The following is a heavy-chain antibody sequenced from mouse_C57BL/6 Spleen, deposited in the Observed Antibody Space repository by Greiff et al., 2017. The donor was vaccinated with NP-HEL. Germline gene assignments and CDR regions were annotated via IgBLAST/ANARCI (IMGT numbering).Heavy chain of an antibody. D-gene: IGHD1-1*02. CDR3: AVLWGKGDWYFDV. CDR2: IDPEDGET. CDR1: VFNITDYY. J-gene: IGHJ1*03. V-gene: IGHV14-2*01. Sequence: VHLHPSVAELVKPGASVKLSCTASVFNITDYYLHWVKHRTEQGLEWIGRIDPEDGETKYAPKFQGKATITADTSSNTAYLQLSSLTSEDTAVYYCAVLWGKGDWYFDVWGTGTTVTVSS.